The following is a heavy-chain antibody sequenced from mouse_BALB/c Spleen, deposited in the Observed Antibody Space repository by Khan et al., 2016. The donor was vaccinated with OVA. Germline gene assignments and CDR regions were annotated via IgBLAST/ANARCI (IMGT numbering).Heavy chain of an antibody. D-gene: IGHD4-1*01. CDR3: ASHLTGSFAY. Sequence: EVQRVESGGDLVKPGGSLKLSCAASGFTFSSYSMSWVRQIPDQRLEWVATMSSGGDYTYYPDSVKGRFTISRDNAKNTLYLQMSSLKSEDTAMYYCASHLTGSFAYWGQGTLVTVSA. J-gene: IGHJ3*01. CDR1: GFTFSSYS. CDR2: MSSGGDYT. V-gene: IGHV5-6*01.